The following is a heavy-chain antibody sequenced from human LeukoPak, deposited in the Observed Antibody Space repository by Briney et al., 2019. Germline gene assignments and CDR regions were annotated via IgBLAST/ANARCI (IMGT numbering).Heavy chain of an antibody. CDR3: VREDSSGYHSPLFDY. D-gene: IGHD3-22*01. V-gene: IGHV3-74*01. J-gene: IGHJ4*02. CDR2: INPDGSNT. CDR1: GFTFSSYW. Sequence: PGGSLRLSCAASGFTFSSYWMHWVRQAPGKGLVWVSRINPDGSNTRYADSVKGRFTISRDNAKNTLYLQMNSLRAEDTNIYYCVREDSSGYHSPLFDYWGQGTLVTVSS.